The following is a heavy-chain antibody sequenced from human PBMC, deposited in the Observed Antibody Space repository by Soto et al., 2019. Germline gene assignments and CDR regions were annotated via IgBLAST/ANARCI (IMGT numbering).Heavy chain of an antibody. J-gene: IGHJ4*02. V-gene: IGHV3-23*05. CDR1: GRSLTQYA. Sequence: GSLRLACIVSGRSLTQYAIAWVRQAPGKGLECISTTDVLNGAWYSDSVRGRLAISRDVPRNTVYLQMGSLRVEDTAIYFCSHWRAGGPVNLDHWGPGTVVTVYS. CDR2: TDVLNGA. D-gene: IGHD2-15*01. CDR3: SHWRAGGPVNLDH.